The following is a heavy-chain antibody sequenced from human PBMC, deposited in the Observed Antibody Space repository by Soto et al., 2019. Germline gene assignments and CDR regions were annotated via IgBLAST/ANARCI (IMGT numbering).Heavy chain of an antibody. D-gene: IGHD3-10*01. CDR1: GYTFSRYG. J-gene: IGHJ6*02. Sequence: ASVKVSCKASGYTFSRYGISWVRQAPGQGLEWMAWTSGHNDNTNYAEKFQGRVTLTTDTSTGTAYMDLRSLRSDDTAVYYCARGTTSGGYYGMDVWGQGTTVTVSS. CDR2: TSGHNDNT. V-gene: IGHV1-18*04. CDR3: ARGTTSGGYYGMDV.